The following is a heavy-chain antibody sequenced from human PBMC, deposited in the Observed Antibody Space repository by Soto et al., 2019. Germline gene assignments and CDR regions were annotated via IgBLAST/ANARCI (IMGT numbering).Heavy chain of an antibody. CDR1: GYTFTGYY. V-gene: IGHV1-2*02. CDR3: ARGPPGIAPKRVWFDP. Sequence: ASVKVSCKASGYTFTGYYMHWVRQAPGQGLEWMGWINPNSGGTSYAQKFQGRVTMTRDTSISTAYMELSRLRSDDTAVYYCARGPPGIAPKRVWFDPWGQGTLVTVSS. D-gene: IGHD6-13*01. J-gene: IGHJ5*02. CDR2: INPNSGGT.